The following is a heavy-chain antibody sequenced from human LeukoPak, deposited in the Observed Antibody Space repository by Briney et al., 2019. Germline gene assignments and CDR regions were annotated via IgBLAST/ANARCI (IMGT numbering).Heavy chain of an antibody. J-gene: IGHJ6*03. CDR3: ARGLRFLEWLDPYYMDV. CDR2: INPNSGGT. CDR1: GYTFTGYY. D-gene: IGHD3-3*01. Sequence: ASVKVSCMASGYTFTGYYMHWVRQAPGQGLEWMGWINPNSGGTNYAQKFQGRVTMTRDTSISTAYMELSRLRSDDTAVYYCARGLRFLEWLDPYYMDVWGKGTTVTVSS. V-gene: IGHV1-2*02.